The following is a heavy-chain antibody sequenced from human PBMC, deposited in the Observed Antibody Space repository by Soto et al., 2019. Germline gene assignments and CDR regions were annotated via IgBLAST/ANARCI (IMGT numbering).Heavy chain of an antibody. CDR2: IQEAGSEA. D-gene: IGHD4-4*01. J-gene: IGHJ6*02. CDR3: AKDQEMATVGCGMDV. Sequence: GGSLRLSCAASGFVFRVYWMSWVRQAPGKGMEWVANIQEAGSEANYVDSVKGRFAVSRDNSKNTLYLQMTSLRAEDTAVDYCAKDQEMATVGCGMDVWGQGTTVTVSS. CDR1: GFVFRVYW. V-gene: IGHV3-7*01.